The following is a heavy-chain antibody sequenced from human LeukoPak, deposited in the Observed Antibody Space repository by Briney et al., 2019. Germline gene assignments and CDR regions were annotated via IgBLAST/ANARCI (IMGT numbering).Heavy chain of an antibody. J-gene: IGHJ4*02. D-gene: IGHD5-18*01. V-gene: IGHV3-33*01. CDR1: GFTFSSYG. CDR3: ARGDTAMTNFDY. Sequence: PGGSLRLSCAASGFTFSSYGMHWVRQAPGKGLEWVAVIWYDGSNKYYADSVKGRFTISRDNSKNTLYLQMNSLRAEDTAVYYCARGDTAMTNFDYWGQGTLVTVSS. CDR2: IWYDGSNK.